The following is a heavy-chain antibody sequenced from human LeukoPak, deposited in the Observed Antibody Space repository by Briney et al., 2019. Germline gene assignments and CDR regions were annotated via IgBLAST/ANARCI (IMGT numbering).Heavy chain of an antibody. D-gene: IGHD3-9*01. Sequence: SETLSLTCTVSGASVRSHYCNGVRQSPEKGLEWIVYVYYSGGTNYNPSLKSAVTISLDTSKNQFSLKLTAVTAEDTAVYYCATTGATSPSYADWFNIENWGQGILVTVSS. CDR3: ATTGATSPSYADWFNIEN. J-gene: IGHJ4*02. CDR2: VYYSGGT. CDR1: GASVRSHY. V-gene: IGHV4-59*08.